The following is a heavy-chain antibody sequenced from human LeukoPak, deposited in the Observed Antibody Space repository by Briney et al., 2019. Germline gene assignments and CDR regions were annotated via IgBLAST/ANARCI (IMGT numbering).Heavy chain of an antibody. D-gene: IGHD4-17*01. CDR1: GFTFSSYS. Sequence: PGGSLRLSCAASGFTFSSYSMNWVRQAPGKGLEWVSYISSSSSTIYYADSVKGRFTISRDNAKNSLYLQMNSLRAEDTAVYYCARDGVDDYGDHPHPLWGQGTLVTVSS. CDR2: ISSSSSTI. V-gene: IGHV3-48*04. CDR3: ARDGVDDYGDHPHPL. J-gene: IGHJ4*02.